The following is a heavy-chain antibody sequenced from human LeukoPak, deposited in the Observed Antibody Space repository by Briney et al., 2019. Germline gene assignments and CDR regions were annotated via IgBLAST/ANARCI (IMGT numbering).Heavy chain of an antibody. CDR2: ISGSGGST. J-gene: IGHJ4*02. Sequence: GGSLRLSCAASGLTFNSYAMSWVRQAPGKGLEWVSAISGSGGSTYHADSVKGRFTISRDNSKNTLYLQMNSLRAEDTAVYYCAKKRVQLECFDYWGQGTLVTVSS. V-gene: IGHV3-23*01. D-gene: IGHD1-1*01. CDR3: AKKRVQLECFDY. CDR1: GLTFNSYA.